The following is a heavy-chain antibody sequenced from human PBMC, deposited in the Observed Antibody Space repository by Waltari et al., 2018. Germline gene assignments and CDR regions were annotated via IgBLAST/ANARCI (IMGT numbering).Heavy chain of an antibody. Sequence: EVQLVESGGGLVQPGGSLRLSCAASGFTFSSYDMHWVRQATGRGLEWVSTIATAGDTDYPASVKGRFTISRENAKNSLYLQMNSLRAEDTAVYYCARTYGPTDGMDVWGQGTTVTVSS. CDR3: ARTYGPTDGMDV. J-gene: IGHJ6*02. CDR1: GFTFSSYD. D-gene: IGHD3-10*01. V-gene: IGHV3-13*01. CDR2: IATAGDT.